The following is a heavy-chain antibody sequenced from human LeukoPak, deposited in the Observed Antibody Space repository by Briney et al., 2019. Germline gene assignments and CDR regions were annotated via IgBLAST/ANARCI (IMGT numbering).Heavy chain of an antibody. Sequence: KPGGSLRLSCAASGFTFSNAWMSWVRQAPGKGLEWVGRIESKTDGGTTDYAAPVKGRFTISRDDSKDTLYLRMISLKTEDTAVYYCTTGYCSSTSCWYYFDYWGQGTLVTVSS. CDR1: GFTFSNAW. D-gene: IGHD2-2*01. J-gene: IGHJ4*02. CDR3: TTGYCSSTSCWYYFDY. CDR2: IESKTDGGTT. V-gene: IGHV3-15*04.